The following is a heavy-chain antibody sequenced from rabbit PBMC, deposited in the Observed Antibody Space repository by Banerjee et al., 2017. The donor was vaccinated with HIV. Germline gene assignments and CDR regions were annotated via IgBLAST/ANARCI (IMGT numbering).Heavy chain of an antibody. V-gene: IGHV1S45*01. D-gene: IGHD1-1*01. CDR2: IYTGSTGST. Sequence: TCTASGFSFSRSYWICWVRQAPGKGLEWIACIYTGSTGSTYYASWAKGRFTISKTSSTTVTLQMTSLTAADTATYFCARDLSGVIGWNLNLWGQGTLVTVS. J-gene: IGHJ4*01. CDR3: ARDLSGVIGWNLNL. CDR1: GFSFSRSYW.